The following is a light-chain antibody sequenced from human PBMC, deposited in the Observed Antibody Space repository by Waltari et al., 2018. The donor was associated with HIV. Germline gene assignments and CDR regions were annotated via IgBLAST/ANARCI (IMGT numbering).Light chain of an antibody. V-gene: IGKV1-39*01. Sequence: DIQMTQSPSSLSASVGDRVTITCRASQSISSYFNWYQQKPGKAPKLRIYAASSLQSGVPSSFSGSGSGTDFTLTISSLQPEDFATYYCQQSYSTPWTFGQGTKVEIK. CDR2: AAS. CDR1: QSISSY. CDR3: QQSYSTPWT. J-gene: IGKJ1*01.